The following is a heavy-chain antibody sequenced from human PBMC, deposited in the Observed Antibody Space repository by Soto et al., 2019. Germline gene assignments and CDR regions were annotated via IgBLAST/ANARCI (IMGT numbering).Heavy chain of an antibody. CDR3: ARDVSWRGELS. CDR1: GFTFNTHW. D-gene: IGHD1-7*01. V-gene: IGHV3-74*01. CDR2: IYFDGITT. Sequence: GGSLRLSCTASGFTFNTHWMHWVRQAPGKGLVWVSRIYFDGITTNYADSVKGRFTISRDNAKNTVYLQVNNLRAEDTAVYYCARDVSWRGELSWGQGTLVTVSS. J-gene: IGHJ5*01.